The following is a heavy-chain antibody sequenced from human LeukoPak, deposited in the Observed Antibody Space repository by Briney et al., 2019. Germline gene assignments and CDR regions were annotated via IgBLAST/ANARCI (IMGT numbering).Heavy chain of an antibody. CDR1: GFTFSSYG. D-gene: IGHD6-19*01. Sequence: GRSLRLSCAASGFTFSSYGMHWVRQAPGKGLEWVAVISYDGSNKYYADSVKGRFTISRDNSKNTLYLQMNSLRAEDTAVYYCAKDLREEGYSSGWNLGRGRNYFDYWGQGTLVTVSS. CDR3: AKDLREEGYSSGWNLGRGRNYFDY. J-gene: IGHJ4*02. V-gene: IGHV3-30*18. CDR2: ISYDGSNK.